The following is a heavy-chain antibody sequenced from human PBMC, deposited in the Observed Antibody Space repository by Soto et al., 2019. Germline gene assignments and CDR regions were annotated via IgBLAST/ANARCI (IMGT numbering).Heavy chain of an antibody. CDR1: GFTFDTYV. Sequence: VLLLESGGALVQPGGSLRLSCAASGFTFDTYVMSWVRQAPGKGLEWVSAINGAGYSTYYADSVKGRFTISRDNSKNTLYLHMNGLRAEDTALYHCAVLSGVVANTGYWGQGTLVTVSS. D-gene: IGHD3-22*01. CDR2: INGAGYST. V-gene: IGHV3-23*01. CDR3: AVLSGVVANTGY. J-gene: IGHJ4*02.